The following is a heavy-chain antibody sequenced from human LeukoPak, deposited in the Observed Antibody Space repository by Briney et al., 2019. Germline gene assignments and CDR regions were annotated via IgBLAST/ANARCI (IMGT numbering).Heavy chain of an antibody. CDR2: MNPNSGNT. D-gene: IGHD3-10*01. Sequence: ASVKVSCKASGYTFTSYDINWVRQATGQGLEWMGRMNPNSGNTGYAQKFQGRVTMTRNTSISTAYMELSSLRSEDTAVYYCARGQEWWTPEMYYYGSGSYYTENDYWGQGTLVTVSS. CDR3: ARGQEWWTPEMYYYGSGSYYTENDY. J-gene: IGHJ4*02. V-gene: IGHV1-8*01. CDR1: GYTFTSYD.